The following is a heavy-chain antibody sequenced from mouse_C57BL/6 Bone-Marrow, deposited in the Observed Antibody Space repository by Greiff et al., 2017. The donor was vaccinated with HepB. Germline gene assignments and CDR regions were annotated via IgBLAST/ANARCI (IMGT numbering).Heavy chain of an antibody. CDR2: INYDGSST. CDR1: GFIFSDYY. Sequence: EVMLVESEGGLVQPGSSMKLSCTASGFIFSDYYMAWVRQVPEKGLEWVANINYDGSSTYYLDSLKSRFIISRDNAKNILYLQMSSLKSEDTATYYCARDLDYFDYWGQGTTLTVSS. V-gene: IGHV5-16*01. J-gene: IGHJ2*01. CDR3: ARDLDYFDY.